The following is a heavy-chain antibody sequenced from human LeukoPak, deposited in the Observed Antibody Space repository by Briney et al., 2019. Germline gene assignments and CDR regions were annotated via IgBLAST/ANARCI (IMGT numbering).Heavy chain of an antibody. CDR1: GGTFSSYA. Sequence: ASVKVSCKASGGTFSSYAISWVRQAPGQGLEWMGGIIPIFGTANYAQKFQGRVTITTDESTSTAYMELSSLRSEDTAVYYCARVYYYGSGSYYYWGQGTLVTVSS. CDR2: IIPIFGTA. J-gene: IGHJ4*02. D-gene: IGHD3-10*01. V-gene: IGHV1-69*05. CDR3: ARVYYYGSGSYYY.